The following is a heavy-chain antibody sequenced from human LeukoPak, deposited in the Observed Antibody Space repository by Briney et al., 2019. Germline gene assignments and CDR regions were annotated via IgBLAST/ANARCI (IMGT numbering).Heavy chain of an antibody. J-gene: IGHJ4*02. D-gene: IGHD1-20*01. CDR1: GYTFTGYY. V-gene: IGHV1-2*02. CDR2: INPNSGCT. Sequence: TSVKVSCKASGYTFTGYYMHWVRQAPGQELEWMGWINPNSGCTNYAQKFQGRVTMTRDTSISTAYMELSRLRSDDTAVYYCARDQGVYNWNPDGWGQGTLVTVSS. CDR3: ARDQGVYNWNPDG.